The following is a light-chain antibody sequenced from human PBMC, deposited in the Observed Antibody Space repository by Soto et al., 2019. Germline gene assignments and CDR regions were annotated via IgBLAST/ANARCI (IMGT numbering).Light chain of an antibody. V-gene: IGLV4-69*01. J-gene: IGLJ1*01. CDR2: LNSDGSH. CDR3: QTWGTGIHV. Sequence: QPVLTQSPSASASLGASVKFTCTLSSGHSSYAIAWHQQQPEKGPRYLMKLNSDGSHSKGDGIPDRFSGSSSGAERYLTISSLQSEDDADYYCQTWGTGIHVFGTGTKLTVL. CDR1: SGHSSYA.